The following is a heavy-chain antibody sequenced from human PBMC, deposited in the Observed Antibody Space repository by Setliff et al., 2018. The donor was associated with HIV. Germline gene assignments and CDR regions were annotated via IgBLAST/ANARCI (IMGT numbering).Heavy chain of an antibody. V-gene: IGHV4-34*01. CDR2: INHSGST. CDR1: GGSFSRYY. J-gene: IGHJ3*02. Sequence: SETLSLTCAVYGGSFSRYYWNWIRQSPGKGLEWIGEINHSGSTNYNPSLKSRVSISVDTSKNQFSLKLSSVTAADTAMYYCGRVGFGELFGAFDIWGQGIMVTVSS. CDR3: GRVGFGELFGAFDI. D-gene: IGHD3-10*01.